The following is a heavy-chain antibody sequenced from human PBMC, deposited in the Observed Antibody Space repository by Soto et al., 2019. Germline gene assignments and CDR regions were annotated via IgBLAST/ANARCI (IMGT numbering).Heavy chain of an antibody. CDR1: GYTFTSYD. Sequence: GASVKVSCKASGYTFTSYDINWVRQATGQGLEWMGWMNPNSGNTGYAQKFQGRVTMTRNTSISTAYMELSSLRPEDTAVYYCARTVTTEFVYYYYYMDVWGKGTTVTVSS. CDR3: ARTVTTEFVYYYYYMDV. CDR2: MNPNSGNT. D-gene: IGHD4-17*01. V-gene: IGHV1-8*01. J-gene: IGHJ6*03.